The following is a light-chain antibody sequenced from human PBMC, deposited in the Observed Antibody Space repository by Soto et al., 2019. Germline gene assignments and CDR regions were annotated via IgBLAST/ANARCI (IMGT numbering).Light chain of an antibody. CDR3: LQDYNYPYI. V-gene: IGKV1-6*01. CDR2: AAS. Sequence: AAQMTQLPSSLSASLGEKVPIIGRASQGIRNDLGWYQQKPGKAPKRLIYAASSLQSGVPSRFSGSGSGTDFTLTISSLQPEDFATYYCLQDYNYPYIFGQGTKVDIK. CDR1: QGIRND. J-gene: IGKJ2*01.